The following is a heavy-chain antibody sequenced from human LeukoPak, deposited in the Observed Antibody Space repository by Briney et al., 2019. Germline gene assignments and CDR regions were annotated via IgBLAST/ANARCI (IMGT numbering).Heavy chain of an antibody. CDR3: ARDCGGNSYYFDY. J-gene: IGHJ4*02. V-gene: IGHV3-33*01. CDR2: VWYDGSNK. Sequence: GGSLRLSCAASGFTFSSYGMNWVRQAPGKGLEWVGVVWYDGSNKYYGDSVKGRFTISRDNSKNMLYLEMNSLRAEDTAVYYCARDCGGNSYYFDYWSQGTLVTVSS. CDR1: GFTFSSYG. D-gene: IGHD4-23*01.